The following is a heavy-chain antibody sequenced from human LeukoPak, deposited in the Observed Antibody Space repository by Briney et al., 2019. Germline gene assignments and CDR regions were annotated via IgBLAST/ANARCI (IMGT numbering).Heavy chain of an antibody. CDR2: ISWNSGSI. CDR1: GFTFDDYA. Sequence: GGSLRLSCAASGFTFDDYAMHWVRQAPGKGLEWVSGISWNSGSIGYADSVKGRFTISRDNAKNSLYLQMNSLRAEDTALYYCAKDIRYFDWFRGGAFDYWGQGTLVTVSS. D-gene: IGHD3-9*01. CDR3: AKDIRYFDWFRGGAFDY. V-gene: IGHV3-9*01. J-gene: IGHJ4*02.